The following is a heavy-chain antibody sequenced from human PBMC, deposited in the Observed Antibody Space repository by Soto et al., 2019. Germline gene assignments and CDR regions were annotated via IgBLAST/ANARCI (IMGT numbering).Heavy chain of an antibody. CDR2: IYYSGST. V-gene: IGHV4-59*08. D-gene: IGHD5-18*01. CDR1: GGSISSYY. J-gene: IGHJ4*02. CDR3: ARHRYSYGVYYFDY. Sequence: SETLSLTCTVSGGSISSYYWSWIRQPPGKGLEWIGYIYYSGSTNYNPSLKSRVTILVDTSKNQFSLKLSSVTAADTAVYYCARHRYSYGVYYFDYWGQGTLVTVSS.